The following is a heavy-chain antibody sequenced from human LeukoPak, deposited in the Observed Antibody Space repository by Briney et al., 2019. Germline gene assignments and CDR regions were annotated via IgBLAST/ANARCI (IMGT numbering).Heavy chain of an antibody. J-gene: IGHJ4*02. CDR3: ARHIVATITGVDY. CDR2: IYYSGST. V-gene: IGHV4-39*01. CDR1: GGSISSSSYY. Sequence: PSETLSLTCTVSGGSISSSSYYWGWIRPPPGKGLEWVGSIYYSGSTYYNPSLKSRVTISVDTSKNQFSLKLSSVTAADTAVYYCARHIVATITGVDYWGQGTLVTVSS. D-gene: IGHD5-12*01.